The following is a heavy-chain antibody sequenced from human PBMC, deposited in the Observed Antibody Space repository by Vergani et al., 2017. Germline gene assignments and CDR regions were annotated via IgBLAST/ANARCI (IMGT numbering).Heavy chain of an antibody. J-gene: IGHJ4*02. CDR1: GFSFEDYG. Sequence: EMQLVESGGGVVRPGGSLRLSCVISGFSFEDYGMSWVRQVRGKGLEWVSGINWNGGSTGYADSVNGRFTISRDNSKNTLHLQMNSLRADDTAVYYCTKGSRGYTGYFFDYWGQGTLATVSS. CDR2: INWNGGST. V-gene: IGHV3-20*04. CDR3: TKGSRGYTGYFFDY. D-gene: IGHD5-12*01.